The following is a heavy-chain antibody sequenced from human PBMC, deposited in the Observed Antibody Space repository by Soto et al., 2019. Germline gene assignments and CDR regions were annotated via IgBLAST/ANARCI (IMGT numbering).Heavy chain of an antibody. D-gene: IGHD3-10*02. CDR2: IIPILGIA. V-gene: IGHV1-69*02. Sequence: QVQLVQSGAEVKKPGSSVKVSCKASGGTFSSYTISWVRQAPGQGLEWMGRIIPILGIANYAQKFQGRVTITAEKSTSTGDMELSSLRSEDTAVYYCARGDDQNCSGSYYIQSGCYYYYMDVWGKGTTVTVSS. J-gene: IGHJ6*03. CDR1: GGTFSSYT. CDR3: ARGDDQNCSGSYYIQSGCYYYYMDV.